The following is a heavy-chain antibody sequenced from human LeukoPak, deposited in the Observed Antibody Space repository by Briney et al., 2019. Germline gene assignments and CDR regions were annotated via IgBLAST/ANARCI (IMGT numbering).Heavy chain of an antibody. Sequence: ASVKVSCKASGYTFASYYMHWVRQAPGQGLEWMGIINPSGGSTSYAQKFQGRVTMTRDTSTSTVYMELSSLRSEDTAVYYCARIAAAADGGFDPWGQGTLVTVSS. CDR1: GYTFASYY. CDR3: ARIAAAADGGFDP. CDR2: INPSGGST. D-gene: IGHD6-13*01. V-gene: IGHV1-46*01. J-gene: IGHJ5*02.